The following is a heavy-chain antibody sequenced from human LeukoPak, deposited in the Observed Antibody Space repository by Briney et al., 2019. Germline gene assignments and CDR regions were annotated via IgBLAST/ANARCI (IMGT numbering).Heavy chain of an antibody. J-gene: IGHJ4*02. V-gene: IGHV3-30*18. Sequence: PGGSLRLSCAASGFTFSSYGMHWVRQAPGKGLEWVAVISYDGSNKYYADSVKGRFTISGDNSKNTLYLQMNSLRAEDTAVYYCAKDPSPSFIVVVSAAIDYWGQGTLVTVSP. CDR2: ISYDGSNK. CDR3: AKDPSPSFIVVVSAAIDY. CDR1: GFTFSSYG. D-gene: IGHD2-2*01.